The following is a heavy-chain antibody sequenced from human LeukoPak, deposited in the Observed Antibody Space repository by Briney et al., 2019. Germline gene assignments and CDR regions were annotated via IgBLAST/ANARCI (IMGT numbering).Heavy chain of an antibody. V-gene: IGHV3-74*01. Sequence: PGGSLRLSCAASGFTFSDYWMHGVRQAPDEGLVWVSRINSDGSSTNYADSVKGRFTISRDNAKSTLYLHMDSLRAEDTAIYYCARGDTQYKKFPHWGQGTLVTVSS. D-gene: IGHD5-18*01. J-gene: IGHJ1*01. CDR3: ARGDTQYKKFPH. CDR2: INSDGSST. CDR1: GFTFSDYW.